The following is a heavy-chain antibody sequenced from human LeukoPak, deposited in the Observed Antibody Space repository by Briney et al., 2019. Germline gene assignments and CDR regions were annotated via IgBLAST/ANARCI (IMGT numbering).Heavy chain of an antibody. D-gene: IGHD1-26*01. Sequence: GGSLRLSCAASGFTFSDFYMSWIRQAPGKGLEWVSYIGSTIYYADSVKGRFTISRDNAKNSLYLQMNSLRAEDTAVYYCARDRGIVGTTGYYYMDVWGKGTTVTVSS. CDR3: ARDRGIVGTTGYYYMDV. CDR1: GFTFSDFY. J-gene: IGHJ6*03. CDR2: IGSTI. V-gene: IGHV3-11*04.